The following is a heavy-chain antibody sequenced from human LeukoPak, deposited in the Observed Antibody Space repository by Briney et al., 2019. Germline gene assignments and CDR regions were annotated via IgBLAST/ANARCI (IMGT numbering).Heavy chain of an antibody. CDR3: ARDLAVTGTSLPDY. D-gene: IGHD1-7*01. Sequence: ASVKVSCKASGHTFTSYGISWVRQAPGQGLEWMGWISAYNGNTNYAQKLQGRVTMTTDTSTSTAYMELRSLRSDDTAVYYCARDLAVTGTSLPDYWGQGTLVTVSS. CDR1: GHTFTSYG. J-gene: IGHJ4*02. CDR2: ISAYNGNT. V-gene: IGHV1-18*01.